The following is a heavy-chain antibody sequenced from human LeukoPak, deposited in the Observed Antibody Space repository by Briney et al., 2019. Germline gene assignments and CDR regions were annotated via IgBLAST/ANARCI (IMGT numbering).Heavy chain of an antibody. D-gene: IGHD6-19*01. CDR1: GYTFTSYY. V-gene: IGHV1-46*01. Sequence: ASVKVSCKASGYTFTSYYMHWVRQAPGQGLEWMGIINPSGGSTSYAQKFQGRVTLTRDTSTSTVSMELSSLRPEDTAVYYCAREVAVEEGYYFDYWGQGTLVTVSS. J-gene: IGHJ4*02. CDR3: AREVAVEEGYYFDY. CDR2: INPSGGST.